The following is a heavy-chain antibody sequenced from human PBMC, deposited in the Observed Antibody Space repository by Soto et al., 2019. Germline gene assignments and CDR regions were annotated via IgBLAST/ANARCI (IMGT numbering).Heavy chain of an antibody. CDR1: GGTFSSYD. Sequence: AALKVSCAASGGTFSSYDISWVRQAPGQGLQWMGGIIPIFGTTNYAQKFQGRVTITADESTSTVYMELSSLRSEDTAVYYCARVTDSNFLYWGQGALVTVSS. J-gene: IGHJ4*02. CDR2: IIPIFGTT. D-gene: IGHD4-4*01. V-gene: IGHV1-69*13. CDR3: ARVTDSNFLY.